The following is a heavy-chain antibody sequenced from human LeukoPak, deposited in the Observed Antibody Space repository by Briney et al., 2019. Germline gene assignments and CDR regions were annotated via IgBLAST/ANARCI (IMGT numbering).Heavy chain of an antibody. CDR1: GFTFSNAW. V-gene: IGHV4-34*01. CDR2: INQSGVT. Sequence: GSLRLSCAASGFTFSNAWMSWVRQTPGEGLEWIGEINQSGVTNCNPSLKSRVAMSGDTSQNQFSLSLNSVTAADTAVYYCARAPIIYGSSRGGVFDLWGRGTMVTVSS. J-gene: IGHJ3*01. D-gene: IGHD2-2*01. CDR3: ARAPIIYGSSRGGVFDL.